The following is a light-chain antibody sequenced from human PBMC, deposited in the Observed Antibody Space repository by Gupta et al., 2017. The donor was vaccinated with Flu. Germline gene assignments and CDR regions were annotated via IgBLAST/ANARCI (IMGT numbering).Light chain of an antibody. CDR2: AAS. CDR3: QQYRDYPMT. CDR1: HDIASY. V-gene: IGKV1-16*02. Sequence: QMTQSPSSLSASVGDRVTITCRASHDIASYLAWFQQKPGQAPKSPIFAASSLQSGVPSKFSGSGSGTDFTLTISSLHPEDFATYYCQQYRDYPMTVGEGTKVEIK. J-gene: IGKJ4*01.